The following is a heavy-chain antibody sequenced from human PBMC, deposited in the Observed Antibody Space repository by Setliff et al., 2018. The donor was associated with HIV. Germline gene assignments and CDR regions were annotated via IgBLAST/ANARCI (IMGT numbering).Heavy chain of an antibody. V-gene: IGHV4-4*07. CDR2: IHTSGST. CDR1: GDSIGYYY. J-gene: IGHJ3*01. Sequence: KASETLSLTCTVSGDSIGYYYWSWIRQPAGRGLEWMGRIHTSGSTNYNPSLTSRVTLSVDTSKNQFFLKLTSLSAADTAVYYCARDRIEVVVDGPHDVLDVWGRGTTVTVSS. D-gene: IGHD2-15*01. CDR3: ARDRIEVVVDGPHDVLDV.